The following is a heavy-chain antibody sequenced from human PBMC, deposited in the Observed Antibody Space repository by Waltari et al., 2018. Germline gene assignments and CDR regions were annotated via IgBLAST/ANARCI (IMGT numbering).Heavy chain of an antibody. J-gene: IGHJ5*02. D-gene: IGHD6-19*01. CDR1: GFAFRTYG. Sequence: QVQLVESGGGVVQPGRSLRLSCAASGFAFRTYGMHWVRQAPGKGLEWLAVISYDGSNKLYADSVKGRFTLSRDNSKNTLFLQMSSLRSEDTAVYYCASQGAVAGRGWFDPWGQGTLVTVSS. V-gene: IGHV3-30*03. CDR2: ISYDGSNK. CDR3: ASQGAVAGRGWFDP.